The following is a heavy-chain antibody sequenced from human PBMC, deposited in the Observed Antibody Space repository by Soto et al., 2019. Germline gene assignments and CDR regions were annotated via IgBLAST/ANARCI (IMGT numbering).Heavy chain of an antibody. CDR3: ARDSVVYSNYYYYYMDV. CDR1: GGSISSGGYY. Sequence: TLSLTCTVSGGSISSGGYYWIWIRQHPGKGLEWIGYIYYSGSTYYNPSLKSRVTISVDTSKNQFSLKLSSVTAADTAVYYCARDSVVYSNYYYYYMDVWGKGTTVTVSS. D-gene: IGHD4-4*01. V-gene: IGHV4-31*03. J-gene: IGHJ6*03. CDR2: IYYSGST.